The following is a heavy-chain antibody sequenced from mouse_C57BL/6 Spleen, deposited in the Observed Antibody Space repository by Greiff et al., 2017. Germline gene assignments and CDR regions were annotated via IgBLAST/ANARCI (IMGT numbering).Heavy chain of an antibody. CDR3: ARANWDWFAY. V-gene: IGHV1-52*01. CDR1: GYTFTSYW. Sequence: QVQLQQPGAELLRPGSSVKLSCKASGYTFTSYWMHWVKQRPIQGLEWIGNIDPSDSETHYNQKFKDKATLTVDKSSSTAYMQLSSLTSEDSAVYYCARANWDWFAYWGQGTLVTVSA. CDR2: IDPSDSET. D-gene: IGHD4-1*01. J-gene: IGHJ3*01.